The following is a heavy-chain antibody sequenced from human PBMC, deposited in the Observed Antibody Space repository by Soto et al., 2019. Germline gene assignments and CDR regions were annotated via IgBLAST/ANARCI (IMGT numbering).Heavy chain of an antibody. CDR1: GASIGSGGW. CDR2: IFHDGNT. V-gene: IGHV4-4*02. D-gene: IGHD2-8*02. Sequence: PSATLSLTCAVSGASIGSGGWWSGVRQPPGKGLEWIAEIFHDGNTNYSPSLKSRVTISVDKSQNQFSLNVYSVTAADTAVYYCARHEGWTGPDQWGQGXLVTVSS. J-gene: IGHJ5*02. CDR3: ARHEGWTGPDQ.